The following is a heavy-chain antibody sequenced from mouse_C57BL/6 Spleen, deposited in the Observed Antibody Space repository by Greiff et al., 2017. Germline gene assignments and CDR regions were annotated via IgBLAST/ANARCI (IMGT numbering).Heavy chain of an antibody. CDR3: ARRQYSNYAMDY. D-gene: IGHD2-5*01. CDR2: IYPGSGST. CDR1: GYTFTSYW. J-gene: IGHJ4*01. V-gene: IGHV1-55*01. Sequence: QVQLQQPGAELVKPGASVKMSCKASGYTFTSYWITWVKQRPGQVLEWIGDIYPGSGSTNYNEKFKSKATLTVDTSSSTAYMQLSSLTSEDTAVYYCARRQYSNYAMDYWGQGTSVTVSS.